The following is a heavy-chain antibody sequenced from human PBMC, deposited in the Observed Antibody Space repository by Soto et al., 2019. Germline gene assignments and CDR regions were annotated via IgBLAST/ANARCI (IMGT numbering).Heavy chain of an antibody. D-gene: IGHD5-18*01. J-gene: IGHJ6*02. CDR2: ISGSGGST. CDR3: AKDGGSRGSPWIQLWLLPYGMDV. Sequence: GSLRLACAASGXTFSSYAMSWVRQAPGKGLEWVSSISGSGGSTYYADSVKGRFTISRDNSKNTLYLQMNRLRAEDTAVHYCAKDGGSRGSPWIQLWLLPYGMDVWGQGTTGTVS. CDR1: GXTFSSYA. V-gene: IGHV3-23*01.